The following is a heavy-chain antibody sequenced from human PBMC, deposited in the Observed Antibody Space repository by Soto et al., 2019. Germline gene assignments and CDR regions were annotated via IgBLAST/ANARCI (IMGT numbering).Heavy chain of an antibody. CDR3: AREYYYDSSGSDY. CDR1: GVSISSGGYY. Sequence: SETLSLTCTVSGVSISSGGYYWTWIRQHPQKGLEWIGHIYYSGSTYYNPSLKSRVTVSVDTSKNQFSLKLSSVTAADTAVYYGAREYYYDSSGSDYWRHGTLVTVSS. V-gene: IGHV4-31*03. D-gene: IGHD3-22*01. J-gene: IGHJ4*01. CDR2: IYYSGST.